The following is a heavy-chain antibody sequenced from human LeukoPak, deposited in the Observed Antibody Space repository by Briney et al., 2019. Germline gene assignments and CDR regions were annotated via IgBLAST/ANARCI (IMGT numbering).Heavy chain of an antibody. D-gene: IGHD6-13*01. V-gene: IGHV4-30-2*01. CDR1: GVSINSGGYY. J-gene: IGHJ2*01. CDR3: AGAYSSSWYYWYFDL. CDR2: NYDTGST. Sequence: SETLSLTCTVSGVSINSGGYYWSWVRQPPGTGLEWIGYNYDTGSTYYNPSLKGRVTISIDRSKNQFSLKLTSLTAADTAVYYCAGAYSSSWYYWYFDLWGRGTLVTVSS.